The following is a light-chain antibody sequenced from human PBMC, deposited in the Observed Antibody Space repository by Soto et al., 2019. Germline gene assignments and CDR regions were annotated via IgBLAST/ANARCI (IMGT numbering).Light chain of an antibody. CDR3: SSYTSSSTPYV. J-gene: IGLJ1*01. CDR2: DVS. V-gene: IGLV2-14*01. Sequence: QSVLTRPASVSGSPGQSITIFCTGTSSDVGGYNYVSWYQQHPGKAPKLMIYDVSNRPSGVSNRFSGSKSGNTASLTISGLQAEGEADYYCSSYTSSSTPYVFGTGTKVTVL. CDR1: SSDVGGYNY.